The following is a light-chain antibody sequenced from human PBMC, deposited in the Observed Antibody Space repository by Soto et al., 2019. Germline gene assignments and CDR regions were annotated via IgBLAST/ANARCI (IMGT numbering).Light chain of an antibody. CDR2: EVS. J-gene: IGLJ1*01. CDR1: SSDVGGYNY. V-gene: IGLV2-14*01. CDR3: SSYTSSITRYV. Sequence: QSALTQPASVSGSPGQSITISCTGTSSDVGGYNYVSWYQQHPGKAPKLMIYEVSYRPSGVSNRFSGSKSGNTASLTISGLQAEDEADYYCSSYTSSITRYVFGTGTKLTVL.